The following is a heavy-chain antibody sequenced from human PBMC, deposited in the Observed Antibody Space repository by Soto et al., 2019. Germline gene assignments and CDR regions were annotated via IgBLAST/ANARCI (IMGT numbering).Heavy chain of an antibody. D-gene: IGHD1-20*01. CDR2: IERDDDDK. CDR3: ARSIRGPRRFNGMDV. V-gene: IGHV2-70*13. Sequence: SGPTLVNPTETLTLTCTFSGFSLTSPGMRVSWIRQSPGKALEWLALIERDDDDKYYSTSLKTRLTISKDTRNNQVVLTMANMEPADTATYYCARSIRGPRRFNGMDVWGQGSTVTVSS. CDR1: GFSLTSPGMR. J-gene: IGHJ6*02.